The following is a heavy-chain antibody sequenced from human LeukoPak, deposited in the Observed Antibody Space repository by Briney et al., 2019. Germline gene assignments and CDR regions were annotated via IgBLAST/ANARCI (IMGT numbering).Heavy chain of an antibody. CDR1: GFSFGDYA. Sequence: GGSLRLSCAASGFSFGDYAMHWVRQAPGQGLEWLSVISWNSATIRYADSVKGRFTISRDNAKKSLYLQMNNLRPEDTATYYCAKDLAAAGKSYFDSWGQGSLVTVSS. CDR3: AKDLAAAGKSYFDS. D-gene: IGHD6-13*01. J-gene: IGHJ4*02. V-gene: IGHV3-9*01. CDR2: ISWNSATI.